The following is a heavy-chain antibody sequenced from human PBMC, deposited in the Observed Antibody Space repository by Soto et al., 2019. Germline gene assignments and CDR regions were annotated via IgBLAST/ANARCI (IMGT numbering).Heavy chain of an antibody. D-gene: IGHD3-10*01. CDR1: GYTFTSYG. CDR3: ARDKITMVRGVILGYGMDV. V-gene: IGHV1-18*01. J-gene: IGHJ6*02. CDR2: ISAYNGNT. Sequence: ASVKVSCKASGYTFTSYGISWVRQAPGQGLEWMGWISAYNGNTHYAPNLQGRVTMTTDTSTSTVYMELRSLRSDDTGVYYCARDKITMVRGVILGYGMDVWGQGTTVTVSS.